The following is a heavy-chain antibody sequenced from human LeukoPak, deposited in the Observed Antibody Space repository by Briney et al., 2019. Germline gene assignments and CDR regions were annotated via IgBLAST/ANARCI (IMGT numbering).Heavy chain of an antibody. CDR3: AKAQESLFGSSPFDY. V-gene: IGHV3-9*01. J-gene: IGHJ4*02. CDR1: GLTFDDYA. Sequence: GRSLRLSCAASGLTFDDYAMHWVRQAPGKGLEWVSGISWNSGSIGYADSVKGRFTISRDNAKNSLYLQMNSLRAEDTALYYCAKAQESLFGSSPFDYWGQGTLVTVSS. D-gene: IGHD3-10*02. CDR2: ISWNSGSI.